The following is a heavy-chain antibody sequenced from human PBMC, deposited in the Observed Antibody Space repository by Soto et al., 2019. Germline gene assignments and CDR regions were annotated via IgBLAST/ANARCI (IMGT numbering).Heavy chain of an antibody. D-gene: IGHD6-13*01. CDR1: GGSFSGYY. CDR3: AKSPHSSSWFDY. J-gene: IGHJ4*02. Sequence: SETLSLTCAVYGGSFSGYYWSWIRQPPGKGLEWIGEINHSGSTNYNPSLKSRFTISVDTSKNQFSLKLSSVTAADTAVYYCAKSPHSSSWFDYWGQGTLVTVSS. V-gene: IGHV4-34*01. CDR2: INHSGST.